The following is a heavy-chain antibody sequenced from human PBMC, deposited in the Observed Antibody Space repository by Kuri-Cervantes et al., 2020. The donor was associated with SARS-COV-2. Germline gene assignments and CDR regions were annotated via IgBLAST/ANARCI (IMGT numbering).Heavy chain of an antibody. Sequence: SVKVSCKASGGAFSSYAISWVRQAPGQGLEWMGRIIPIFGTANYAQKFQGRVTITADESTSTAYMELSSLRSEDTAVYYCAWLTDYGVPFDYWGQGTLVTVSS. CDR3: AWLTDYGVPFDY. CDR1: GGAFSSYA. J-gene: IGHJ4*02. D-gene: IGHD4-17*01. CDR2: IIPIFGTA. V-gene: IGHV1-69*13.